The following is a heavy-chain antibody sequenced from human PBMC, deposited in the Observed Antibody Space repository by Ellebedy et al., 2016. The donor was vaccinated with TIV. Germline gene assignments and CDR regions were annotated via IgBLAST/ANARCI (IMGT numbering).Heavy chain of an antibody. CDR1: GFSFSTYG. CDR2: IWYDGFNK. Sequence: GESLKISCAASGFSFSTYGMHWVRQAPGQGLEWVAVIWYDGFNKEYADSVKGRFTISRDNSKSTLYLEMKSLRVEDTAVYYCAREQSPYHEILTGSFDYWGQGAMVTVSS. J-gene: IGHJ4*02. D-gene: IGHD3-9*01. V-gene: IGHV3-33*01. CDR3: AREQSPYHEILTGSFDY.